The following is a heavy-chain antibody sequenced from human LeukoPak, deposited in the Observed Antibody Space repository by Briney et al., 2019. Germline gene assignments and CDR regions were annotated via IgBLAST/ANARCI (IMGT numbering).Heavy chain of an antibody. V-gene: IGHV5-51*01. CDR3: VRKKDGSNWFDP. J-gene: IGHJ5*02. CDR2: IYPSDSAT. Sequence: GESLKISCKGSGYSFTSYWIGWVRQMPGKGLEWMGIIYPSDSATIYSPSFQGQVTISADKSISTAYLQWSSLKASDTAMYYCVRKKDGSNWFDPWGQGTLVTVSS. CDR1: GYSFTSYW.